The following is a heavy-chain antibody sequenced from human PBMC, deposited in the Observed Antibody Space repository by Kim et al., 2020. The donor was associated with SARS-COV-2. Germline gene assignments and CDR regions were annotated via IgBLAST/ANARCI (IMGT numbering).Heavy chain of an antibody. J-gene: IGHJ5*02. CDR2: IYYSGST. V-gene: IGHV4-39*01. Sequence: SETLSLTCTVSGGSISSSSYYWGWIRQPPGKGLEWIGSIYYSGSTYYNPSLKSRVTISVDTSKNQFSLKLSSVTAADTAVYYCARPRSRYSNYVLLGQAIYNWFDPWGQGTLVTVSS. CDR1: GGSISSSSYY. D-gene: IGHD4-4*01. CDR3: ARPRSRYSNYVLLGQAIYNWFDP.